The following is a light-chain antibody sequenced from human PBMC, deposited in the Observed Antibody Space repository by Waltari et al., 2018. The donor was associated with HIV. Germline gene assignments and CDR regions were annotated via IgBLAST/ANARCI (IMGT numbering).Light chain of an antibody. CDR1: QRVSDSF. V-gene: IGKV3-20*01. Sequence: IVLTQSPGTLSLSPGDRATLSCRASQRVSDSFLGWYQQRPGQPPRLIIYGASSRPTGIPDRFVGSGSGTDFTLTISRLEPEDFAVYYCQQYGSLVTFGGGTKVEIK. CDR2: GAS. J-gene: IGKJ4*01. CDR3: QQYGSLVT.